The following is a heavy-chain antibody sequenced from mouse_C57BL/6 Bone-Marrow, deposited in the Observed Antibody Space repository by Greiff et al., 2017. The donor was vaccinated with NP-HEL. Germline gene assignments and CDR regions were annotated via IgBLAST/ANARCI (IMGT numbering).Heavy chain of an antibody. J-gene: IGHJ3*01. Sequence: QVQLQQPGAELARPGASVKLSCKASGYTFTSYGISWVKQRTGQGLEWIGEIYPRSGNTYYNEKFKGKATLTADKSSSTAYMELRSLTSEDSAVYFCAPITTVVATDAYWGQGTLVTVSA. V-gene: IGHV1-81*01. CDR1: GYTFTSYG. D-gene: IGHD1-1*01. CDR2: IYPRSGNT. CDR3: APITTVVATDAY.